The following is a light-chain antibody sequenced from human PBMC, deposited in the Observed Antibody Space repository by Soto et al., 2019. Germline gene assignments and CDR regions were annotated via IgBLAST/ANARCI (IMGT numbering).Light chain of an antibody. CDR1: QSVSSY. CDR3: QQVNSYPLT. V-gene: IGKV3-11*01. J-gene: IGKJ5*01. Sequence: EIVLRQSPGTLSLSPGERATLSCRTSQSVSSYLAWYQQKPGQAPRLLIYDASNRATGIPARFSGSGSGTDFTLTISSLEPEDFAVYYCQQVNSYPLTFGQGTRLEIK. CDR2: DAS.